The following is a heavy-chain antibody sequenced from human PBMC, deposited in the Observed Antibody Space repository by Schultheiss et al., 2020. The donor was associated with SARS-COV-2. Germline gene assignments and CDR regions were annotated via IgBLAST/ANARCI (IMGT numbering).Heavy chain of an antibody. Sequence: GGSLRLSCAASGFTFSSYSMNWVRQAPGKGLEWVSYISSSGSTIYYADSVKGRFTISRDNAKNSLYLQMNSLRAEDTAVYYCARDSSLYGMDVWGQGTTVTVSS. D-gene: IGHD6-13*01. J-gene: IGHJ6*02. CDR1: GFTFSSYS. V-gene: IGHV3-48*04. CDR2: ISSSGSTI. CDR3: ARDSSLYGMDV.